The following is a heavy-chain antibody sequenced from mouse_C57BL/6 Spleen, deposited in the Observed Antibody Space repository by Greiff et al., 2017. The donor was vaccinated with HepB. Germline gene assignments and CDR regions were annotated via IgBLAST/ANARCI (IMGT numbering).Heavy chain of an antibody. CDR1: GFTFSDYY. J-gene: IGHJ2*01. CDR2: INYDGSST. CDR3: ARESTVVERYFDY. Sequence: EVKVVESEGGLVQPGSSMKLSCTASGFTFSDYYMAWVRQVPEKGLEWVANINYDGSSTYYLDSLKSRFIISRDNAKNILYLQMSSLKSEDTATYYCARESTVVERYFDYWGQGTTLTVSS. V-gene: IGHV5-16*01. D-gene: IGHD1-1*01.